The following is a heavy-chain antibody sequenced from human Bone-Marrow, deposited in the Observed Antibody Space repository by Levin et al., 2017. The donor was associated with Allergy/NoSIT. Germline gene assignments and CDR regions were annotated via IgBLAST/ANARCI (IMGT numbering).Heavy chain of an antibody. Sequence: GGSLRLSCTASGFTFGAYAMSWFRQAPGKGLEWVGFIRSKAYGGTTEYAASVKGRFTISRDDSKSIAYLQMNSLKTEDTAVYYCTREYDYIWGSYLFAEYFQHWGQGTLVTVSS. J-gene: IGHJ1*01. V-gene: IGHV3-49*03. CDR1: GFTFGAYA. CDR2: IRSKAYGGTT. D-gene: IGHD3-16*02. CDR3: TREYDYIWGSYLFAEYFQH.